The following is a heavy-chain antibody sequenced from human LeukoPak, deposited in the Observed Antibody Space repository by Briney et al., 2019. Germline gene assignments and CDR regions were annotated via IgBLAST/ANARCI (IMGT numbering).Heavy chain of an antibody. Sequence: SETLSLTCTVYGGSFSGYYWSWIRQPPGKGLEWIGEINHSGSTNYNPSLKSRVTISVDTSKNQFSLKRSSVTAADTAVYYCARVNSSSPDYWGQGTLVTVSS. J-gene: IGHJ4*02. CDR2: INHSGST. CDR3: ARVNSSSPDY. V-gene: IGHV4-34*01. CDR1: GGSFSGYY. D-gene: IGHD6-13*01.